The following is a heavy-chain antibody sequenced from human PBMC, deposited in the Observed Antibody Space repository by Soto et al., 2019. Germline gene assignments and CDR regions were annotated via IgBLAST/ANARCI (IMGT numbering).Heavy chain of an antibody. CDR2: IYHSGST. V-gene: IGHV4-38-2*02. J-gene: IGHJ3*02. CDR1: GYSISSGYY. D-gene: IGHD3-9*01. Sequence: SETLSLTCAVSGYSISSGYYWGWIRQPPGKGLEWIGSIYHSGSTYYNPSLKSRVTISVDTSKNQFSLKLSSVTAADTAVYYCARDRRYEILTGYSIFDAFDIWGQGTMVTVSS. CDR3: ARDRRYEILTGYSIFDAFDI.